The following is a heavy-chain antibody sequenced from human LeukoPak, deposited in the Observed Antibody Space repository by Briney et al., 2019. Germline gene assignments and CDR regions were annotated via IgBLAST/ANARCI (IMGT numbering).Heavy chain of an antibody. V-gene: IGHV1-8*01. Sequence: GASVKVSFKASGYTFTSYDINWVRQATGQGLEWMGWMNPNSGNTGYAQKFQGRVTMTRNTSISTAYMELSSLRSEDTAVYYCARGRQWLGPIYYYYYGMDVWGQGTTVTVSS. CDR1: GYTFTSYD. CDR2: MNPNSGNT. CDR3: ARGRQWLGPIYYYYYGMDV. D-gene: IGHD6-19*01. J-gene: IGHJ6*02.